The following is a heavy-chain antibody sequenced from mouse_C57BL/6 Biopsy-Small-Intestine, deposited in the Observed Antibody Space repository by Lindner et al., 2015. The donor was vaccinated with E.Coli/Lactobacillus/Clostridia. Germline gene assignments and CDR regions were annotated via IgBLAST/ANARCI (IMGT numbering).Heavy chain of an antibody. D-gene: IGHD4-1*01. CDR2: IHPGNDDT. Sequence: VQLQESGAELVKPGASVKISCKASGYAFNTYYMNWVKQRPGKGLEWIGQIHPGNDDTSYNGKFKGKATLTADRSSNTAYMQLSSLASEDSAVYFCARRWGGFFDYWGQGTTLTVSS. CDR3: ARRWGGFFDY. CDR1: GYAFNTYY. J-gene: IGHJ2*01. V-gene: IGHV1-80*01.